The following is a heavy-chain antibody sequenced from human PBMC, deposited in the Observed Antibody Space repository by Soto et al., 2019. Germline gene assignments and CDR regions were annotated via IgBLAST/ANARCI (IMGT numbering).Heavy chain of an antibody. Sequence: QVPLVQSGAEVKKPGASVKVSCKASGYTFTSYGISWVRQAPGQGLEWLGWISAYNGNTNYAQKLQGRVTMTTDTSTSTAYMELRSLSSDDTAVYYCARYWTDLLPRVRYCDWLQPAEFDYWGQGTLVTVSS. D-gene: IGHD3-9*01. CDR1: GYTFTSYG. CDR3: ARYWTDLLPRVRYCDWLQPAEFDY. J-gene: IGHJ4*02. V-gene: IGHV1-18*01. CDR2: ISAYNGNT.